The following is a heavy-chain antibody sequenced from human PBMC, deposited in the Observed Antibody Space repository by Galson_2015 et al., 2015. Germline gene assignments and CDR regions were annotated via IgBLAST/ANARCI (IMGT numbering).Heavy chain of an antibody. CDR1: GFSLSTSGVG. CDR3: AHSRWSSGGFFGYLDY. V-gene: IGHV2-5*02. CDR2: IYWDDDK. Sequence: PALVKPTQPLTLTCTFSGFSLSTSGVGVGWIRQPPGKALEWLALIYWDDDKRYSPSLKSRLTITKDTSKNQVVLTMTNMDPVGTATYCCAHSRWSSGGFFGYLDYWDQGTLVTVSS. J-gene: IGHJ4*02. D-gene: IGHD6-19*01.